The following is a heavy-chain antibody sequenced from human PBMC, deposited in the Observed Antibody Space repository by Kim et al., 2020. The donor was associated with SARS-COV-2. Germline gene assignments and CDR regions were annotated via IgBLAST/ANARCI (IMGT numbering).Heavy chain of an antibody. Sequence: SETLSLTCAVYGGSFSGYYWSWILQPPGKGLECIGEINHSGSTNYNPSLKSRVTISVDTSKNQFSLKLSTVTAADTAVYYCARDRRQFWFSHPSAFDYWGQGTLVTVSS. V-gene: IGHV4-34*01. D-gene: IGHD3-3*02. CDR1: GGSFSGYY. CDR3: ARDRRQFWFSHPSAFDY. J-gene: IGHJ4*02. CDR2: INHSGST.